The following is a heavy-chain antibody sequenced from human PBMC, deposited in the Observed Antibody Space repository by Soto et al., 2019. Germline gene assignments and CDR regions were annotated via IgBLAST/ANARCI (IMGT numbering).Heavy chain of an antibody. J-gene: IGHJ6*02. Sequence: HPGGSLRLSCAASGFTFSYYEMNWVRQAPGQGLEWVSHIGNTGSHIHYADSVKGRFTISRDNAKNSLYLQMNSLRAEDTAVYYCASLVTAAATNYYYGLDVWGQGTTVTVSS. D-gene: IGHD6-13*01. CDR1: GFTFSYYE. CDR3: ASLVTAAATNYYYGLDV. CDR2: IGNTGSHI. V-gene: IGHV3-48*03.